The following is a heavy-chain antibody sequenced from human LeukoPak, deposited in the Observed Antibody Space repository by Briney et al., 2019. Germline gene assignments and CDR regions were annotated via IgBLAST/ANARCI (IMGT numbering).Heavy chain of an antibody. V-gene: IGHV1-2*02. D-gene: IGHD1-26*01. CDR3: ARAGATLSWVFDY. CDR1: RYTFTGYY. Sequence: GASVKVSCQASRYTFTGYYMHWVRQAPGQGLEWMGWINPNSGDTKYAQKFQGRVTMTRDTSISTAYMELSSLRSEDTAVYYCARAGATLSWVFDYWGQGTLVAVSS. J-gene: IGHJ4*02. CDR2: INPNSGDT.